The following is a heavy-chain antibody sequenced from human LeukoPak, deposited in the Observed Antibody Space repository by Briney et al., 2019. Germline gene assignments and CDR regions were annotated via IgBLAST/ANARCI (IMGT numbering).Heavy chain of an antibody. J-gene: IGHJ4*02. CDR3: ARERYSYGRGLDY. CDR2: IYYSGST. Sequence: SETLSLTCTVSGGSISSYYWSWIRQPPGKGLEWIGYIYYSGSTNYNPSLKSRVTISEDTSKNQFSLKLSSVTAADTAVYYCARERYSYGRGLDYWGQGTLVTVSS. V-gene: IGHV4-59*12. D-gene: IGHD5-18*01. CDR1: GGSISSYY.